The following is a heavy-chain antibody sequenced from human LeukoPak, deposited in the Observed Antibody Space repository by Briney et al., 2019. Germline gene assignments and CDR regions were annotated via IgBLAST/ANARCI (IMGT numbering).Heavy chain of an antibody. CDR2: IYYSGKT. CDR1: GGSISRSQYY. Sequence: SETLSLTCTVSGGSISRSQYYWAWLRQPPETGLEWIGTIYYSGKTFYNPSLKSRVTISIDTSKNQFSLNLNSVTAADTSVYYCSRHEHKAVAGDTWGQGILVTVSS. D-gene: IGHD6-19*01. CDR3: SRHEHKAVAGDT. J-gene: IGHJ5*02. V-gene: IGHV4-39*01.